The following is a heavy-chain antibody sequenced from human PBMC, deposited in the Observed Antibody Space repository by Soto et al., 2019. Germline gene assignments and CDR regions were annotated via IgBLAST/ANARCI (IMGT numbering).Heavy chain of an antibody. CDR2: IWYDGSNK. Sequence: GGSLRLSCAASGFGFSSYGMHWVRQAPGKGLEWVAVIWYDGSNKYYGDSVKGRFTISRDNSKNTLYLQMNSLRVEDTAVYYCARDLSGWPGRRGETPYFDYWGQGTLVTVSS. J-gene: IGHJ4*02. D-gene: IGHD6-19*01. V-gene: IGHV3-33*01. CDR3: ARDLSGWPGRRGETPYFDY. CDR1: GFGFSSYG.